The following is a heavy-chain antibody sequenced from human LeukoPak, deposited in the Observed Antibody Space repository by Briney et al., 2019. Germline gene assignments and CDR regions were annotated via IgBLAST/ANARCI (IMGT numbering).Heavy chain of an antibody. Sequence: QPGGSLRLSCAASGFTFSSYEMNWVRQAPGKGLEWVSYISSSGSTISYADSVKGRFTISRANAQTSLYLPMKQLRAQDSAAYYCARVTDLSGAPFDYWGQGTLVTVSS. J-gene: IGHJ4*02. V-gene: IGHV3-48*03. CDR2: ISSSGSTI. CDR1: GFTFSSYE. D-gene: IGHD3-16*01. CDR3: ARVTDLSGAPFDY.